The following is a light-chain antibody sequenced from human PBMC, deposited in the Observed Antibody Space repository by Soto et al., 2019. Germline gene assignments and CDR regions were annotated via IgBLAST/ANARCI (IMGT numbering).Light chain of an antibody. V-gene: IGLV2-8*01. J-gene: IGLJ1*01. CDR2: QVT. CDR3: MSYAGGNRFV. Sequence: QSALNQPPSASGSPGQAVTISCAGTINDVGGYNYVSWYQQHPGKVPQLMIYQVTKRPSGVPDRFSASKSDTTASLTISGLQAEDEGDYYCMSYAGGNRFVFGTGTMVTVL. CDR1: INDVGGYNY.